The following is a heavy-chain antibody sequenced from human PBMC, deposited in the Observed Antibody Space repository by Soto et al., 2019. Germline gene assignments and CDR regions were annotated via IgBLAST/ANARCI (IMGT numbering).Heavy chain of an antibody. V-gene: IGHV4-34*01. D-gene: IGHD6-13*01. J-gene: IGHJ6*04. Sequence: QVQLQQWGAGLLKPSETLSLTCAVYGGSFSGYYWSWIRQPPGKGLEWIGEINHSGSTNYNASLKSLVTISVDTAKNQFSLELSSVSAADTAGYFCARRRGRQQLVQRFYNGMDVGGKGTTVTFSS. CDR2: INHSGST. CDR1: GGSFSGYY. CDR3: ARRRGRQQLVQRFYNGMDV.